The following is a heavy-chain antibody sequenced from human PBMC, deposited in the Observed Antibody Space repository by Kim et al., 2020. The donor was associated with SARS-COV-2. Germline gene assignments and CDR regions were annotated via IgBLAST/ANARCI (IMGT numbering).Heavy chain of an antibody. D-gene: IGHD3-10*01. V-gene: IGHV3-13*05. Sequence: GGSLRLSCAASGFTFSSYDMHWVRQATGKGLEWVSAIGTAGDPYYPGSVKGRFTISRENAKNSLYLQMNSLRAGDTAVYYCARGLLWFGDLSYGMDVWGQGTTVTVSS. J-gene: IGHJ6*02. CDR2: IGTAGDP. CDR1: GFTFSSYD. CDR3: ARGLLWFGDLSYGMDV.